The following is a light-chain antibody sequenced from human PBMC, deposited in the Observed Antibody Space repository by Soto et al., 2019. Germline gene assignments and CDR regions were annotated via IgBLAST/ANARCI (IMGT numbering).Light chain of an antibody. Sequence: ALTQPASVSGSPGQSITISCVGTSGAIGDYNYVSWYQQHPGKVPKVIIYDVSNRPSGVSYRFSGTKSGNTASLTVSGLQAEDEADYYCCSYTRSGTLIFGTGTKVTVL. CDR1: SGAIGDYNY. V-gene: IGLV2-14*01. J-gene: IGLJ1*01. CDR2: DVS. CDR3: CSYTRSGTLI.